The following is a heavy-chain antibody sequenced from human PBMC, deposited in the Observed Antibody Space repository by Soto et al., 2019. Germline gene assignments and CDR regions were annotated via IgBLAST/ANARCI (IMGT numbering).Heavy chain of an antibody. CDR2: ISAYNGNT. CDR3: ARGPPNCSGGSCYLTGYYYYYMDV. Sequence: QVQLVQSGAEVKKPGASVKVSCKASGYTFTSYGIIWVRQAPGQGLEWMGWISAYNGNTNYAQKLQGRVTMTTDTSTSTAYMELRSLRSDDTAVYYCARGPPNCSGGSCYLTGYYYYYMDVWGKGTTVTVSS. CDR1: GYTFTSYG. V-gene: IGHV1-18*01. J-gene: IGHJ6*03. D-gene: IGHD2-15*01.